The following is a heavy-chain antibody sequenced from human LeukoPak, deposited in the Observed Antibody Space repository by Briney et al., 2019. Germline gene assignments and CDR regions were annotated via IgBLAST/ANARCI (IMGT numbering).Heavy chain of an antibody. CDR2: TRNKANSYIT. V-gene: IGHV3-72*01. Sequence: GGSLRLSCAASGFTFSDHFLDWVRQAPGKGLEWVGRTRNKANSYITEYAASVKGRFTISRDDSKNSLYLQMSSLKTDDTAMYYCASIRGTFGYWGQGAQVTVSS. CDR3: ASIRGTFGY. J-gene: IGHJ4*02. CDR1: GFTFSDHF. D-gene: IGHD1-26*01.